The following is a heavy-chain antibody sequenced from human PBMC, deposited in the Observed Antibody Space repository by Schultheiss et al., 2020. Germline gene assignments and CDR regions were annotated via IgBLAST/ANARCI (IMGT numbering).Heavy chain of an antibody. CDR1: GGSFSGYY. D-gene: IGHD3-22*01. CDR2: INHSGST. V-gene: IGHV4-34*01. J-gene: IGHJ4*02. CDR3: ASSDYYDTPIDYFDY. Sequence: SETLSLTCAVYGGSFSGYYWSWIRQPPGKGLEWIGEINHSGSTNYNPSLKSRVTISVNTSKNQFSLKLSSVTAADTAVYYCASSDYYDTPIDYFDYWGQGTLVNVSS.